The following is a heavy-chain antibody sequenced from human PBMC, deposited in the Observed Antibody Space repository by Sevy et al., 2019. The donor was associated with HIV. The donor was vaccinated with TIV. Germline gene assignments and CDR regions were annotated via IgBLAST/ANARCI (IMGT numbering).Heavy chain of an antibody. Sequence: GGSLRLSCAASGFTFSTYTMNWVRQAPGKGLEWLSSITFSSNYIYYADSVKGRFTIFRDNAKKSLFLQMNTLRAEDTAVYYCARPSGSGSWEAFDIWGQGTMVTVSS. CDR2: ITFSSNYI. D-gene: IGHD3-10*01. CDR1: GFTFSTYT. V-gene: IGHV3-21*01. J-gene: IGHJ3*02. CDR3: ARPSGSGSWEAFDI.